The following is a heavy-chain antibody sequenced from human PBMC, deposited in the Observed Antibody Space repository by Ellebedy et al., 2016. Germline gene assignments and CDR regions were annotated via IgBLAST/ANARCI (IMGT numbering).Heavy chain of an antibody. J-gene: IGHJ4*02. CDR3: ARGGENPLDF. V-gene: IGHV3-7*01. D-gene: IGHD7-27*01. Sequence: GESLKISCAVSGFVFSNCWMHWVRQAPGNGLEWVAQINEDGSEKYYVDSVKGRFTISRDNGKNSVYLQMNTLRAEDTAVYYCARGGENPLDFWGQGTLVTVSS. CDR1: GFVFSNCW. CDR2: INEDGSEK.